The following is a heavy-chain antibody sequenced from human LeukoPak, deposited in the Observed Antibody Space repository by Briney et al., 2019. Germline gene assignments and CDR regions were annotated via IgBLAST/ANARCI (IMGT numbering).Heavy chain of an antibody. CDR3: ARITGSFNAFDI. Sequence: SQTLSLTCTVSGGSLRSGDYYWSWIRQHPGKGLEWIGNIYHRGDTYYNPSLKSRVIMSEDTSKNQFALKVNSVTAADTAVYYCARITGSFNAFDIWGQGTMVTVSS. J-gene: IGHJ3*02. D-gene: IGHD1-14*01. CDR1: GGSLRSGDYY. CDR2: IYHRGDT. V-gene: IGHV4-31*03.